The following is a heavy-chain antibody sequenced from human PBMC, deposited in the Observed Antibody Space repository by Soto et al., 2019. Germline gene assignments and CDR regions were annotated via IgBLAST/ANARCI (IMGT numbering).Heavy chain of an antibody. Sequence: LRLSCAASGFTFSSYSMNWVRQAPGKGLEWVSYISSSTGIIYYADSVKGRFTISRDNAKNSLYLQMNSLRDEDTAVHYCARVLPYYYGMDVWGQGTTVPVYS. J-gene: IGHJ6*02. CDR2: ISSSTGII. V-gene: IGHV3-48*02. D-gene: IGHD2-21*02. CDR3: ARVLPYYYGMDV. CDR1: GFTFSSYS.